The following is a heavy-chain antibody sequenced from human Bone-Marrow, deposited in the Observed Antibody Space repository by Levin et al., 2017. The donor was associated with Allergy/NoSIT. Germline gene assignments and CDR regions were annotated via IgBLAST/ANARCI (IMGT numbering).Heavy chain of an antibody. CDR2: ISSSGTTI. Sequence: PGGSLRLSCAGSGFSFSDHYMSWMRQAPGKGLEWVSYISSSGTTILQTDSVKGRFTISRDNAKNSLFLQMDSLRAEDTAIYYCARARTDQVDAFDIWGQGTRVTVSS. D-gene: IGHD1-1*01. CDR1: GFSFSDHY. J-gene: IGHJ3*02. V-gene: IGHV3-11*01. CDR3: ARARTDQVDAFDI.